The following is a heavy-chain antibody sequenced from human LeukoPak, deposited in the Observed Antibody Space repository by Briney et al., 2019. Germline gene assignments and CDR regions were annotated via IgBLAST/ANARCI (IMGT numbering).Heavy chain of an antibody. CDR2: INHSGST. CDR1: GGSFSGYY. Sequence: SETLSLTCAVYGGSFSGYYWSWIRQPPGKGLEWIGEINHSGSTNYNPSLKSRVTISADTSKNQFSLKLSSVTAADTAVYYCARVDGTHWGQGTLVTVSS. CDR3: ARVDGTH. D-gene: IGHD3-9*01. V-gene: IGHV4-34*01. J-gene: IGHJ4*02.